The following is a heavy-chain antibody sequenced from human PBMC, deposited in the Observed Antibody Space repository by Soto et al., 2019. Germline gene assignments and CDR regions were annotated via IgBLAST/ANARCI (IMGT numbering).Heavy chain of an antibody. D-gene: IGHD2-2*01. CDR2: IRSVGGST. CDR3: AKDRRAVPAMTDY. V-gene: IGHV3-23*01. J-gene: IGHJ4*02. Sequence: PGGSLRLSCAASGFTFSSYAMSWVRQAPGKGLGWVSTIRSVGGSTYYADSVKGRFTISRDNSNNNVYLQMNSLRAEDTAVYYCAKDRRAVPAMTDYWGQATLVTVSS. CDR1: GFTFSSYA.